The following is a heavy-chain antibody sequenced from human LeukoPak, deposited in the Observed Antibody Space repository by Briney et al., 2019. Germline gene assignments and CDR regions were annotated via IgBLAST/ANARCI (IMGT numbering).Heavy chain of an antibody. CDR1: GFTFSSYW. Sequence: GGSLRLSCAASGFTFSSYWIHWVRQAPGTGLVWVSRINGDGSDTSYADSAKGRFTISRDNAKNTVYLQMDSLRAEDTAVYYCARGYCTSSNCLSRFADYWGQGTLVTVST. V-gene: IGHV3-74*01. D-gene: IGHD2-2*01. J-gene: IGHJ4*02. CDR3: ARGYCTSSNCLSRFADY. CDR2: INGDGSDT.